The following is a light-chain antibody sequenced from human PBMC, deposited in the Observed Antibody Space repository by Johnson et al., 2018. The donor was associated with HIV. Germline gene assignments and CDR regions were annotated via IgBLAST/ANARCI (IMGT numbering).Light chain of an antibody. V-gene: IGLV1-51*01. CDR3: GTWDDSLSTGGV. J-gene: IGLJ1*01. Sequence: QSVLTQPPSVSAAPGQKVTISCSGSSSNIGNNYVSWYQQLPGTAPKLLIYDNNKRPSGIPDRFSGSKSGTSATLCITGLQTGDEADYYCGTWDDSLSTGGVFGAGTKVTVL. CDR1: SSNIGNNY. CDR2: DNN.